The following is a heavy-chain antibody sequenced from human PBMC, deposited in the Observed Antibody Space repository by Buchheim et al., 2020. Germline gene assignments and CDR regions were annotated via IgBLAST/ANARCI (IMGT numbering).Heavy chain of an antibody. CDR3: ARDTLTIFGVVIGHYYGMDV. D-gene: IGHD3-3*01. J-gene: IGHJ6*02. CDR1: GGSISSGDYY. Sequence: QVQLQESGPGLVKPSQTLSLTCTVSGGSISSGDYYWSWIRQPPGKGLEWIGYIYYSGSTYYNPSLKSSVTISVDTFKNQFSLKLSSVTAADTAVYYCARDTLTIFGVVIGHYYGMDVWGQGTT. V-gene: IGHV4-30-4*01. CDR2: IYYSGST.